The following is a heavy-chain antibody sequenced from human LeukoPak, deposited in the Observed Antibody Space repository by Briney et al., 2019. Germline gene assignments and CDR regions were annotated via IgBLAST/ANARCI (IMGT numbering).Heavy chain of an antibody. CDR3: VRGARVYSSGWFASRFDY. Sequence: GGSLRLSCVVSGFIFSDYDTYWVRQAPGQGLEWVSYISTSDNTRYYADSVKGRFTISRDKATNSVYLQMNTLRDDDTAVYYCVRGARVYSSGWFASRFDYWGQGTPVIVSS. D-gene: IGHD6-19*01. CDR1: GFIFSDYD. J-gene: IGHJ4*02. CDR2: ISTSDNTR. V-gene: IGHV3-48*02.